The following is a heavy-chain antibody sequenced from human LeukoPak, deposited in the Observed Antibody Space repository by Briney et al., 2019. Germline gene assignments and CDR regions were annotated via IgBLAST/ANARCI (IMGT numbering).Heavy chain of an antibody. Sequence: GGSLRLSCAASGFTFSSYSMNWVRQAPGKGLEWVSYISSSSSSIHYADSVKGRFTISRDNAKNSLYLQMSSLRDEDTAMYYCARERYDSSGYHTWFDPWGQGTLVTVSS. D-gene: IGHD3-22*01. CDR3: ARERYDSSGYHTWFDP. CDR1: GFTFSSYS. J-gene: IGHJ5*02. V-gene: IGHV3-48*02. CDR2: ISSSSSSI.